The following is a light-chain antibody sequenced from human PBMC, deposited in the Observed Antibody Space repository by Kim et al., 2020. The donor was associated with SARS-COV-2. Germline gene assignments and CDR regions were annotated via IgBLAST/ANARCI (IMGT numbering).Light chain of an antibody. CDR3: NSRDSNDNVV. V-gene: IGLV3-19*01. CDR1: SLRTYY. CDR2: VIN. J-gene: IGLJ2*01. Sequence: SSELTQDPAVSVALGQTVRITCQGDSLRTYYATWYQQKPGQAPIVVIYVINNRPSGIPDRFSGSSSGNTASLTITGTQAGDEADYYCNSRDSNDNVVFGG.